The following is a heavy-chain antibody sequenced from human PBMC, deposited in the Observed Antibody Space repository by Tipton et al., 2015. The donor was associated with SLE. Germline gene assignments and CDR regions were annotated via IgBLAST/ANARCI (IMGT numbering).Heavy chain of an antibody. D-gene: IGHD1-20*01. Sequence: LRLSCTVSGGSISSSSYYWGWIRQPPGKGLEWIGSIYYSGSTYYNPSLKSRVTISVDTSKNQFSLKLSSVTAADTAVYYCARGGITGTRGYFDYWGQGTLVTVSS. J-gene: IGHJ4*02. CDR2: IYYSGST. V-gene: IGHV4-39*01. CDR3: ARGGITGTRGYFDY. CDR1: GGSISSSSYY.